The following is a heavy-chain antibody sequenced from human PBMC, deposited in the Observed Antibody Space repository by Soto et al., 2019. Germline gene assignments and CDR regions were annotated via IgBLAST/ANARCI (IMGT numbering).Heavy chain of an antibody. J-gene: IGHJ1*01. D-gene: IGHD2-15*01. CDR1: GGSISSSSYY. CDR3: TRHAIGVVVPAAIRN. Sequence: SETLSLTCAVSGGSISSSSYYWDWIRQPPGKGLEWIGTIYYSGTSNYNPSLRGRVTIVVDTSKNEFSLRLTSATAADTAVYYCTRHAIGVVVPAAIRNWGQGSLVTVSS. V-gene: IGHV4-39*01. CDR2: IYYSGTS.